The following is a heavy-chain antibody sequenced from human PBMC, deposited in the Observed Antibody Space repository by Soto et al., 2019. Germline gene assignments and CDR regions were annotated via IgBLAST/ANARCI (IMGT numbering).Heavy chain of an antibody. J-gene: IGHJ6*01. D-gene: IGHD3-10*01. CDR2: IIPIFGTA. V-gene: IGHV1-69*06. Sequence: ASVKVSCKASGGTFSSYAISWVRQAPGQGLEWMGGIIPIFGTANYAQKFQGRVTITADKSTSTAYMELSSLRSEDTAVYYCARGLLMVRGVIIASRSYYYGMDVWGQGTTVTVSS. CDR3: ARGLLMVRGVIIASRSYYYGMDV. CDR1: GGTFSSYA.